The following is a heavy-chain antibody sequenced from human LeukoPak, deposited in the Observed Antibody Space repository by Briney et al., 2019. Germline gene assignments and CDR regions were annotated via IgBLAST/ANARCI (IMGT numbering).Heavy chain of an antibody. J-gene: IGHJ3*02. D-gene: IGHD3-10*01. Sequence: SETLSLTCTVSGGSISSYYWSWIRQPPGKGLEWIGYIYYSGSTNYNPSLKSRVTISVDTSKNQFSLKLSSVTAADTAVYYCARTGSSWTGAFDIWGQGTVVTVSS. CDR2: IYYSGST. V-gene: IGHV4-59*08. CDR1: GGSISSYY. CDR3: ARTGSSWTGAFDI.